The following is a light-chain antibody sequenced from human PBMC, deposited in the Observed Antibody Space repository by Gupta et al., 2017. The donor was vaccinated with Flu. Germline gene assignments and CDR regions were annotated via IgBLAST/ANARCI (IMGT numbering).Light chain of an antibody. CDR1: QSVLYSPNNKNY. CDR2: WAS. J-gene: IGKJ2*01. V-gene: IGKV4-1*01. Sequence: SLGERATINCKSSQSVLYSPNNKNYLGWYQQRLGQPPKLLIYWASARESGVPDRFSGSGSGTNFTLTISSLQADDVAVYYCQQYYGTPYTFGQGTKLEIK. CDR3: QQYYGTPYT.